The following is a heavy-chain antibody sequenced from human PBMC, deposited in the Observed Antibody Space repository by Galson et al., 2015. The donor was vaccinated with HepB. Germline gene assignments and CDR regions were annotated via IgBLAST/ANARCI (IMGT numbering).Heavy chain of an antibody. D-gene: IGHD2-2*01. J-gene: IGHJ6*02. CDR2: ISYDGSNK. CDR1: GFTFSSYG. V-gene: IGHV3-30*18. CDR3: AKEAHCSSTSCYQGNYYYYGMDG. Sequence: SLRLSCAASGFTFSSYGMHWVRQAPGKGLEWVAVISYDGSNKYYADSVKGRFTISRDNSKNTLYLQMNSLRAEDTAVYYCAKEAHCSSTSCYQGNYYYYGMDGWGQGTTVTVSS.